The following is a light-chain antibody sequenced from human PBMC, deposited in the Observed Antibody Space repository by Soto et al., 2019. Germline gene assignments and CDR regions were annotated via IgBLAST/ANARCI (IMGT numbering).Light chain of an antibody. J-gene: IGKJ4*02. CDR1: QSVTSNY. V-gene: IGKV3-20*01. CDR2: GTS. CDR3: RHYGSALR. Sequence: EIVLTQSPGTLSLSPGERATLSCRASQSVTSNYLAWYQQKPGQAPRLLIYGTSSRATGIPDRFTGSGSGTDFTFAIERLVAEDCAVYLCRHYGSALRFGGGTEVELK.